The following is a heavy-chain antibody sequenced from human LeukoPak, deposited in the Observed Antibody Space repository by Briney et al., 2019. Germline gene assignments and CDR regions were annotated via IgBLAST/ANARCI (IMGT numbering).Heavy chain of an antibody. D-gene: IGHD3-9*01. J-gene: IGHJ6*02. V-gene: IGHV1-8*01. CDR2: MNPNSGNT. CDR1: GYTLTSYD. CDR3: ARGLRYFDWLLLPAV. Sequence: AAVKVSCKASGYTLTSYDINWVRQATGQGLEWMGWMNPNSGNTGYSQKFKGRVTMTRNTSISTAYMELSSLRSEDTAVYYCARGLRYFDWLLLPAVWGQGTTVTVSS.